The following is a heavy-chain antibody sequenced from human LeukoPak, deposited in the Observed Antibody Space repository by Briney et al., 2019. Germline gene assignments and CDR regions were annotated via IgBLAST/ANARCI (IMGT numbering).Heavy chain of an antibody. D-gene: IGHD1-26*01. V-gene: IGHV3-21*01. Sequence: GGSLRLSCAASGFTFSSYSMNWVRQAPGKGLEWVSSISSSSSYICYADSVKGRFTISRDNAKNSLYLQMNSLRAEDTAVYYCARDSVGATNYFDYWGQGTLVTASS. CDR3: ARDSVGATNYFDY. J-gene: IGHJ4*02. CDR2: ISSSSSYI. CDR1: GFTFSSYS.